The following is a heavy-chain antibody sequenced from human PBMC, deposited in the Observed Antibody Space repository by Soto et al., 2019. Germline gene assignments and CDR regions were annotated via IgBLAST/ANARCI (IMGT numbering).Heavy chain of an antibody. CDR1: GGSISSYY. CDR2: IYYSGST. J-gene: IGHJ5*02. V-gene: IGHV4-59*01. D-gene: IGHD3-22*01. Sequence: PSETLSLTCTVSGGSISSYYWSWIRQPPWKGLEWIGYIYYSGSTNYNPSLKSRVTISVDTSKNQFSLKLSSVTAADTAVYYCARAITMMRFDPWGQGTLVTVS. CDR3: ARAITMMRFDP.